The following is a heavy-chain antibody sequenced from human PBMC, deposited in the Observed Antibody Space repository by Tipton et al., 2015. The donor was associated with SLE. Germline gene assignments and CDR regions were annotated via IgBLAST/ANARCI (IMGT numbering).Heavy chain of an antibody. CDR3: ARGDRQITVFGD. Sequence: TLSLTCAFSGASFSANYWGWIRQPPGKGLEWIGESDQRGSTNYHPPLKSRVTISLDTSRNQFSLKLSSVTAADTAVYYCARGDRQITVFGDWGQGTLVLVSS. CDR2: SDQRGST. D-gene: IGHD3-3*01. J-gene: IGHJ4*02. V-gene: IGHV4-34*01. CDR1: GASFSANY.